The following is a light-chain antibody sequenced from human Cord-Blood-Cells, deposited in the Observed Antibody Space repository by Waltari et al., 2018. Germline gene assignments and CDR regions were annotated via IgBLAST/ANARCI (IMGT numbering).Light chain of an antibody. J-gene: IGKJ1*01. CDR2: GAS. V-gene: IGKV3-20*01. CDR1: QSVSSRY. CDR3: QQYGSSPPWT. Sequence: EIVLTQSPGTLSSSPRERATLSCRASQSVSSRYLAWYQQKPGQAPRLLIYGASSRATGIPDRFSGSGSGTDFTLTISRLEPEDFAVYYSQQYGSSPPWTFGQGTKVEIK.